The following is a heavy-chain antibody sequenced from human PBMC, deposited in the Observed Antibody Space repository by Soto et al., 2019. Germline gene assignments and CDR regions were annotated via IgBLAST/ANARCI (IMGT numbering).Heavy chain of an antibody. CDR1: GFTVNTNY. CDR2: IHGDGST. CDR3: ARDAGSSRYYYGLDV. D-gene: IGHD6-6*01. Sequence: GGSLRLSCAASGFTVNTNYMTWVRQAPGKGLEWVSVIHGDGSTYYADSVKGRFTISRDNSKNTLFLQLNSLRDEDTAVYHGARDAGSSRYYYGLDVWGQGTTVTVSS. J-gene: IGHJ6*02. V-gene: IGHV3-53*01.